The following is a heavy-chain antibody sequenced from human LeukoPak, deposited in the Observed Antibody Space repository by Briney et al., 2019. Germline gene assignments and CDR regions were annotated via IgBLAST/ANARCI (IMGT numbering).Heavy chain of an antibody. CDR1: GYTFTSYD. CDR3: ARSNRPPNQKKKNKYYYYYYMDG. Sequence: ASVKVSCKASGYTFTSYDINWVRQATGQGLEWMGWMNPNSGNTGYAQKFQGRVTMTRNTSISTAYMELSSLRSEDTAVYYCARSNRPPNQKKKNKYYYYYYMDGGGKGTTVTGAS. J-gene: IGHJ6*03. CDR2: MNPNSGNT. D-gene: IGHD1-14*01. V-gene: IGHV1-8*01.